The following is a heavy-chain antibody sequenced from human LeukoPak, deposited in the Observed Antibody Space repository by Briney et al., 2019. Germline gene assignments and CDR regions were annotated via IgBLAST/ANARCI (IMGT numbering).Heavy chain of an antibody. CDR2: ISAYNGNT. J-gene: IGHJ4*02. V-gene: IGHV1-18*01. Sequence: ASVKVSCKASGYTFTSYGITWVRQAPGQGLEWMGWISAYNGNTNYAQKLQGRVTMTTDTSTSTAYMELRSLRSDDTAVYYCARDLGMSIAVAGTPTFDYWGQGTLVTVSS. D-gene: IGHD6-19*01. CDR1: GYTFTSYG. CDR3: ARDLGMSIAVAGTPTFDY.